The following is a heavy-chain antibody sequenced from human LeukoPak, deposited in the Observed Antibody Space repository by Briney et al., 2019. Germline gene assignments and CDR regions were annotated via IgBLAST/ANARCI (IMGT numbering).Heavy chain of an antibody. CDR1: GGTFSSYA. CDR2: IIPIFGTA. J-gene: IGHJ3*02. D-gene: IGHD6-19*01. V-gene: IGHV1-69*01. Sequence: SVKVSCKASGGTFSSYAISWVRQAPGQGLEWMGGIIPIFGTANYAQKFQGRVTITADESTSTAYMELSSLRSEDTAVYYCARVTAVAVRAFDIWGQGTMVTVSS. CDR3: ARVTAVAVRAFDI.